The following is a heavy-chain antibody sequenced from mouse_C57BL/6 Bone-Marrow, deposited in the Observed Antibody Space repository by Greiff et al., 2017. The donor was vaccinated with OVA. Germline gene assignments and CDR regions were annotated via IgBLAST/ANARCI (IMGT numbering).Heavy chain of an antibody. Sequence: EVKVVESGGGLVKPGGSLKLSCAASGFTFSSYTMSWVRQTPEKRLEWVATISGGGGNTYYPDSVKGRFTLSRDNAKNTLYLQLSSLRSEDTALYYGARRKDYDYDIWYFDVWGTGTTVTVSS. D-gene: IGHD2-4*01. CDR2: ISGGGGNT. V-gene: IGHV5-9*01. CDR3: ARRKDYDYDIWYFDV. CDR1: GFTFSSYT. J-gene: IGHJ1*03.